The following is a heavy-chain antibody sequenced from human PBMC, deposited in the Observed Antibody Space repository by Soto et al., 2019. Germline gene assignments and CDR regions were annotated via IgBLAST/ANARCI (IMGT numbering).Heavy chain of an antibody. CDR3: ARAYSSGWILFDY. J-gene: IGHJ4*02. CDR2: IYYSGST. Sequence: PSETLSLTCTVSGGSISSYYWSWIRQPPGKGLEWIGYIYYSGSTNYNPSLKSRVTISVDTSKNQFSLKLSSVTAADTAVYYCARAYSSGWILFDYWGQGTLVTVSS. D-gene: IGHD6-19*01. V-gene: IGHV4-59*01. CDR1: GGSISSYY.